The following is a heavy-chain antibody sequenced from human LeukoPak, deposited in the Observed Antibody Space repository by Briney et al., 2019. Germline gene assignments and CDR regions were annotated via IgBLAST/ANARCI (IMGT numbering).Heavy chain of an antibody. J-gene: IGHJ5*02. V-gene: IGHV5-51*01. CDR1: GYSFTSYW. CDR2: IYPGDSDT. Sequence: GESLQISCKGSGYSFTSYWISWVRQMPGKGLEWMGIIYPGDSDTRYSPSFQGQVTISADKSISTAYLQWSSLKASDTAMYYCARLRTMVRDNWFDPWGQGTLVTVSS. D-gene: IGHD3-10*01. CDR3: ARLRTMVRDNWFDP.